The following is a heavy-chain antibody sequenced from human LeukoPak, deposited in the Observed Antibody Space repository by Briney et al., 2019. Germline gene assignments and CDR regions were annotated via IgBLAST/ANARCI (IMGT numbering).Heavy chain of an antibody. Sequence: GGSLRLSCLASGFTFSDCDMSWVRQSPGKGPEWVSAITSSGGTSFYADSVKGRFTISRDNSKSTMYLQMSGLRADDTAVYYCAEIGSGNKFDFWGQGTLVTVSS. J-gene: IGHJ4*02. D-gene: IGHD3-3*01. CDR3: AEIGSGNKFDF. V-gene: IGHV3-23*01. CDR2: ITSSGGTS. CDR1: GFTFSDCD.